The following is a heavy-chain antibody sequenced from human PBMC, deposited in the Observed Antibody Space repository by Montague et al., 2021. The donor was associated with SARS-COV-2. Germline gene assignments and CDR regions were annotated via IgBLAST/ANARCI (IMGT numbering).Heavy chain of an antibody. CDR2: FTGGSGGST. Sequence: SLRLSCAASGFTFSSYSMNWVRQAPGKGLEWVSTFTGGSGGSTYYANSVKGRFTISRDSSKNTLYLQMNNLRAEDTAVYYCAKDRWGVPGPLDPFDYWGQGTLVTVSS. J-gene: IGHJ4*02. CDR3: AKDRWGVPGPLDPFDY. D-gene: IGHD3-10*01. CDR1: GFTFSSYS. V-gene: IGHV3-23*01.